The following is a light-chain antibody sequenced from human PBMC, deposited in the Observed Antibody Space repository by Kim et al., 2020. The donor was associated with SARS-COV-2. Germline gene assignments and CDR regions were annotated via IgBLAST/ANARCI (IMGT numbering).Light chain of an antibody. J-gene: IGKJ1*01. CDR3: QQYDTSSRT. Sequence: APVENAIPSSRARHRTSRTYLKWYQHKPARAPGLLIYAASTRATGIPSRFSGSGSGTDFTLTISRLQPEDFAVYYCQQYDTSSRTFGQGTKVDIK. V-gene: IGKV3D-7*01. CDR1: HRTSRTY. CDR2: AAS.